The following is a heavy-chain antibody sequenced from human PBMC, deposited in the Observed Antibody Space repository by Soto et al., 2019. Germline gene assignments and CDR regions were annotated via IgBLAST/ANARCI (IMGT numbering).Heavy chain of an antibody. V-gene: IGHV1-18*01. J-gene: IGHJ4*02. Sequence: QVQLVQSGAEVKSPGASVRVSCKASGYTFISYGINRVRQAPGQGPEWMGWISAKNGNIKSAERLQDRVTMTTDTSTNTAYMELRSLRSDDTAVYYCARAANPTVPGPQFDYWGQGTLVTVSS. D-gene: IGHD6-19*01. CDR3: ARAANPTVPGPQFDY. CDR1: GYTFISYG. CDR2: ISAKNGNI.